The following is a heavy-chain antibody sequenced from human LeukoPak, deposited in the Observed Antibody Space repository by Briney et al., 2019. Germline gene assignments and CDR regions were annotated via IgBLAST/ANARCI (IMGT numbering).Heavy chain of an antibody. CDR1: GFTFSSYG. CDR2: ISRDGVDK. Sequence: PGGSLRVSCAASGFTFSSYGMHWVRQAPGKALEWVAVISRDGVDKYYSDSVKGRFTISRDNAKNSLYLQMNSLRAEDTAVYYCARGSDDYVWGSYRYSFDYWGQGTLVTVSS. CDR3: ARGSDDYVWGSYRYSFDY. J-gene: IGHJ4*02. V-gene: IGHV3-30*03. D-gene: IGHD3-16*02.